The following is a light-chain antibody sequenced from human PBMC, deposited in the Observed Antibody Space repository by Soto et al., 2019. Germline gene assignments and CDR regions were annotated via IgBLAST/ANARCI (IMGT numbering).Light chain of an antibody. CDR1: QGISSY. Sequence: ALRMTQSPSSLSASTGDRVTITCRASQGISSYLAWYQQKPGKAPKLLIYAASTLESGVPSRFSGGGFGTDFTLTISSLQPDDFATYCCQQYSSYSTFGQGTKV. CDR2: AAS. V-gene: IGKV1-8*01. J-gene: IGKJ1*01. CDR3: QQYSSYST.